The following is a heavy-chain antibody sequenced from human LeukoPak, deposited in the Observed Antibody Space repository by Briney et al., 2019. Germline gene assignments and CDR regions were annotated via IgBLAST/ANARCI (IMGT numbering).Heavy chain of an antibody. Sequence: SETLSLTCTVSGGSISFYYWTWIRQPPGKGLEGIGYIYYTGSTNSNPSLQSRVTMSLDTATHQFSLKLRSVTAADTAVYFCARDNWNSKNGMDVWGQGTTVTVSS. J-gene: IGHJ6*02. V-gene: IGHV4-59*01. CDR3: ARDNWNSKNGMDV. CDR1: GGSISFYY. D-gene: IGHD1-1*01. CDR2: IYYTGST.